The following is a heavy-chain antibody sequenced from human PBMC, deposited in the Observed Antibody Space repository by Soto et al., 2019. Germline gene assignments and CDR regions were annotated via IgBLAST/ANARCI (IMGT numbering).Heavy chain of an antibody. V-gene: IGHV3-48*04. Sequence: EVQLVESGGGLVQPGGSLRLSCAASGFSLYNYAMDWVRQAPGQGLEWVSYISLSRANIHYADSVRGRFTVSRDNAKKSLYLQVNGMRAEDTAVYYWVRDHSRGNECARYVDLWGRGTLVTVSS. J-gene: IGHJ2*01. CDR2: ISLSRANI. CDR3: VRDHSRGNECARYVDL. D-gene: IGHD1-1*01. CDR1: GFSLYNYA.